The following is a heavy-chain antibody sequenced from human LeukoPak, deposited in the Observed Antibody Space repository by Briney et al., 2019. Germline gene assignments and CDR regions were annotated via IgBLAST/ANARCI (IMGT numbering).Heavy chain of an antibody. D-gene: IGHD3-22*01. V-gene: IGHV4-34*01. CDR3: ATTPRDSSSYYGWFDP. J-gene: IGHJ5*02. CDR2: IYYSGST. CDR1: GGSFSGYY. Sequence: PSETLSLTCAVYGGSFSGYYWGWIRQPPGKGLEWIGSIYYSGSTYYNPSLKSRVTISVDTSKNQFSLKLSSVTAADTAVYYCATTPRDSSSYYGWFDPWGQGTLVTVSS.